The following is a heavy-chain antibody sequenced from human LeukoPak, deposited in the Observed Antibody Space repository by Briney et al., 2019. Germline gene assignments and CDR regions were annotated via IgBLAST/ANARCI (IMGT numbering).Heavy chain of an antibody. D-gene: IGHD3-3*01. Sequence: ASVKVSCKASGYTFTNYGLSWVRQGPGQGLEWMGWINTDNGNTNYAQKFQDRFTMTTDTSTSTAYMELRSLRSDDTAMYYCARDYAPGITIFGVAQGDVWGQGTMVTVS. CDR2: INTDNGNT. CDR1: GYTFTNYG. V-gene: IGHV1-18*01. CDR3: ARDYAPGITIFGVAQGDV. J-gene: IGHJ3*01.